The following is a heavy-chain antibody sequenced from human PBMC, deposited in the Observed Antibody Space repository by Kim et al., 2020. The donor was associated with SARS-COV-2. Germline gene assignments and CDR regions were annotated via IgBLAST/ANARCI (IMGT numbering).Heavy chain of an antibody. D-gene: IGHD5-12*01. CDR2: SSI. V-gene: IGHV3-48*02. CDR3: ARGGLSFDN. Sequence: SSIYYADSVKGRFTISRDNAKNSLFLQMNSLRDEDTAVYYCARGGLSFDNWGQGILVTVSS. J-gene: IGHJ4*02.